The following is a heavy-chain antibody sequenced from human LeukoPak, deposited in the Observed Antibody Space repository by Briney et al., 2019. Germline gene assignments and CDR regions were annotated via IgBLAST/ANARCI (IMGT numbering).Heavy chain of an antibody. J-gene: IGHJ4*02. D-gene: IGHD5-18*01. Sequence: GVSLRLSCAASGFTFSGYWMSWVRQAPGKGLEWVANIKPDGSDKYYVDSVKGRFTISRENAKNSLYLHMNSLRAEDTAVYYCARNRIQLWSHDYWGQGTLVTVSS. CDR2: IKPDGSDK. CDR3: ARNRIQLWSHDY. V-gene: IGHV3-7*04. CDR1: GFTFSGYW.